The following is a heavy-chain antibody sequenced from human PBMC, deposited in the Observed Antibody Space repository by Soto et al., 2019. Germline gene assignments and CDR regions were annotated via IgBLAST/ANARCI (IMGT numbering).Heavy chain of an antibody. CDR3: AKDRGGYCSCGMDV. V-gene: IGHV3-23*01. CDR1: GFTFSSYA. J-gene: IGHJ6*02. D-gene: IGHD3-10*01. CDR2: ISGSGGST. Sequence: EVQLLESGGGLVQPGGSLRLSCAASGFTFSSYAMSWVRQAPGKGLEWVSAISGSGGSTYYADSVKGRFTISSDNSKNTLYLQMNSLGAEDAAVYYCAKDRGGYCSCGMDVWGQGTTVTVSS.